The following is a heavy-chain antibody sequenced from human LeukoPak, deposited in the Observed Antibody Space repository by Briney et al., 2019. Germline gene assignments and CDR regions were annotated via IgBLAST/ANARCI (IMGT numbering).Heavy chain of an antibody. CDR2: MSPNSGNT. CDR1: GHTFTSYD. J-gene: IGHJ4*02. CDR3: VRGPPNWGFDY. V-gene: IGHV1-8*01. D-gene: IGHD7-27*01. Sequence: ASVKVSCKASGHTFTSYDINWVRQATGQGVEWMGWMSPNSGNTGYAQKFQGRVTMTRDTSISTAYMELTSLRSEDTAVYYCVRGPPNWGFDYWGQGTLVTVSS.